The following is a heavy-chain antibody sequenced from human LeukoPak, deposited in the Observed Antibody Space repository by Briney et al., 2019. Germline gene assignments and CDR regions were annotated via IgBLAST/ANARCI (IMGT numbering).Heavy chain of an antibody. V-gene: IGHV4-31*03. J-gene: IGHJ4*02. CDR2: IYSSGST. D-gene: IGHD3-10*01. CDR3: ARDGGVWFGEKSIDY. CDR1: GGSISSGGYY. Sequence: PSETLSLTCTVSGGSISSGGYYGSWIRQHPGKGLEWIGYIYSSGSTYYNPSLKSRVTISVDTYKNQFSLKLSSVTAADTAVYYCARDGGVWFGEKSIDYWGQGTLVTVSS.